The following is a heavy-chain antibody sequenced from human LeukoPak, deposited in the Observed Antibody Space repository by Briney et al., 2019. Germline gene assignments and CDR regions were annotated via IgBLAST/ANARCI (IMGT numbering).Heavy chain of an antibody. CDR3: ARGGVPGANWLDP. CDR1: GGSISSGSYH. D-gene: IGHD2-2*01. CDR2: ISTGGST. V-gene: IGHV4-61*02. Sequence: KPSQTLSLTCTVSGGSISSGSYHWTWIRQPAGRELEWIVRISTGGSTSYNPSLKSRVTVSVDTSKNQFSLNLNSVTAADTAVYYCARGGVPGANWLDPWGQGTLVTVSS. J-gene: IGHJ5*02.